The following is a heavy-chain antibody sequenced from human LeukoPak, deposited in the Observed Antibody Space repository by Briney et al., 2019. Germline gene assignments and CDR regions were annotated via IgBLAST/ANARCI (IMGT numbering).Heavy chain of an antibody. Sequence: PGRSLRLSCAASGFTFSSYAMHWVRQAPGKGLEWVAVISYDGSNKYYADSVKGRFTISRDNSKNTLYLQMNSLRAEDTAVYYCARDALDAFDIWGQGTMVTVSS. CDR1: GFTFSSYA. J-gene: IGHJ3*02. CDR3: ARDALDAFDI. V-gene: IGHV3-30*01. CDR2: ISYDGSNK.